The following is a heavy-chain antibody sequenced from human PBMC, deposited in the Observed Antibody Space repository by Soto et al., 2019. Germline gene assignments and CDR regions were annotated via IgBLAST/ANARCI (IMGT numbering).Heavy chain of an antibody. CDR1: GYSFTSYW. Sequence: GESLKISCNGSGYSFTSYWISWVRQMPGKGLEWMGRIDPSDSYTNYSPSFQGHVTISADKSISTAYLQWSSLKASDTAMYYCARRRGTYSREFDYWGQGTLVTVSS. J-gene: IGHJ4*02. CDR2: IDPSDSYT. V-gene: IGHV5-10-1*01. CDR3: ARRRGTYSREFDY. D-gene: IGHD6-13*01.